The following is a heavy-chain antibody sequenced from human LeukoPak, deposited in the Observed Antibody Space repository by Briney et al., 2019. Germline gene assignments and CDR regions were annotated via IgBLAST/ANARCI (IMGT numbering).Heavy chain of an antibody. Sequence: GGSLRLPCAASGFTFSIYSMKWVRQAPGKGLEWVSSIISSSSYILYADSVKGRFPITRDNAKNSLYLQMNGLRAEDTAVYYCARDLENYYDSSGYLDYWGQGTLVTVSS. CDR1: GFTFSIYS. D-gene: IGHD3-22*01. J-gene: IGHJ4*02. CDR2: IISSSSYI. CDR3: ARDLENYYDSSGYLDY. V-gene: IGHV3-21*01.